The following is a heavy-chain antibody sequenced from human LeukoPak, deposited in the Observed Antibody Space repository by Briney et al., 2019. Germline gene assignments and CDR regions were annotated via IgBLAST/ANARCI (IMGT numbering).Heavy chain of an antibody. CDR2: INPNSGGT. Sequence: GASVKVSCKTSGYTFTGYYMHWVRQAPGQGLEWMGWINPNSGGTNYAQKFQGRVTMTRDTSISTAYMELSSLRSEDTAVYYCARASGYEGDWFDPWGQGTLVTVSS. D-gene: IGHD5-12*01. CDR3: ARASGYEGDWFDP. J-gene: IGHJ5*02. V-gene: IGHV1-2*02. CDR1: GYTFTGYY.